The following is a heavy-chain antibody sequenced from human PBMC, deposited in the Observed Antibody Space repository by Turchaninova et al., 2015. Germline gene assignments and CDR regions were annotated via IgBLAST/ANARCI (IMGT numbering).Heavy chain of an antibody. CDR1: GFTFSGSD. CDR2: IKTKGENYAT. D-gene: IGHD6-6*01. J-gene: IGHJ4*02. CDR3: TRRTVSSSFDD. Sequence: GGGFVQPGGSLRLSCAASGFTFSGSDVHWVRQASGQGLEWVGRIKTKGENYATAYGASVRGRFIISRDDSKAMAYLQMNSLKTDDTAIYYCTRRTVSSSFDDWGQGTLVTVSS. V-gene: IGHV3-73*01.